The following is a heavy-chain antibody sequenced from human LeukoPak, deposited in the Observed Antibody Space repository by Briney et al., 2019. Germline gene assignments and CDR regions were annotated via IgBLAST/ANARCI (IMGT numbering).Heavy chain of an antibody. CDR3: GREVDGSGSFLDY. CDR1: GFTFRHYN. Sequence: PGGSLRLSCAASGFTFRHYNMNWVRQAPGKGLEWVSFISSSSSYIYYAESVKGRFTSSRDNAKNSLYLQMNSLRAEDTAVYYCGREVDGSGSFLDYWGQGTLVTVSS. CDR2: ISSSSSYI. D-gene: IGHD3-10*01. J-gene: IGHJ4*02. V-gene: IGHV3-21*01.